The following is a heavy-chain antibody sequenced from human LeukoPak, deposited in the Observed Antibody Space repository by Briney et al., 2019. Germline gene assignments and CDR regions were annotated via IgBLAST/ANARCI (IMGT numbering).Heavy chain of an antibody. CDR2: ISAYKNNT. J-gene: IGHJ5*02. CDR3: ATDRGGSGYDLEGWFDR. D-gene: IGHD5-12*01. V-gene: IGHV1-18*01. Sequence: ASVKASCKPSGYTFTTYGISWVRQAPGQGLEWMGWISAYKNNTKYAQKFQGRVTMTTDTSTSTAYMELRSLRSDDTAVYYCATDRGGSGYDLEGWFDRWGQGTLVTVSS. CDR1: GYTFTTYG.